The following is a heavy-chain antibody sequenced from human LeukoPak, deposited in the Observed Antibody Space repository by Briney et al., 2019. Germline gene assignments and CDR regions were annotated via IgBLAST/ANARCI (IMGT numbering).Heavy chain of an antibody. V-gene: IGHV4-34*01. Sequence: SETLSLTCAVYGGSFSGYYWSWIRQPPGKGLEWIGEINHSGSTNYNPSLKSRVTILVDTSKNQFSLKLSSVTAADTAVYYCAISSPYYDILTGLVIDYWGQGALVTVSS. CDR2: INHSGST. J-gene: IGHJ4*02. D-gene: IGHD3-9*01. CDR1: GGSFSGYY. CDR3: AISSPYYDILTGLVIDY.